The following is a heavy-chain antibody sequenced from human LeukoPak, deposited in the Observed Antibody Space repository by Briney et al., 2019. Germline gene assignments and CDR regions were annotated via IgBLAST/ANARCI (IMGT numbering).Heavy chain of an antibody. V-gene: IGHV1-8*01. Sequence: ASVKVSCKASGYTFTSYDINWVRQAPGQGLEWMGWMNPNSGNTGYAQKFQGRVTMTRNTSISTAYMELSSLKASDTAMYYCVRLYDFDSSGYYSGDYWGQGTLVTVSS. D-gene: IGHD3-22*01. CDR2: MNPNSGNT. CDR1: GYTFTSYD. CDR3: VRLYDFDSSGYYSGDY. J-gene: IGHJ4*02.